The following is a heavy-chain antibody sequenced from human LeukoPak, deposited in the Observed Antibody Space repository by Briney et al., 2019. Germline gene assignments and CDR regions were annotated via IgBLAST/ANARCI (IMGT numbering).Heavy chain of an antibody. V-gene: IGHV3-21*04. D-gene: IGHD4-11*01. CDR3: ARGIDYTNYPPGDY. CDR2: ISSSSSYI. CDR1: GFTFSSYS. Sequence: GSLRLSCAASGFTFSSYSMNWVRQAPGKGLEWVSSISSSSSYIYYADSVKGRFTISRDNARNSLYLQMNSLRGEDTALYYCARGIDYTNYPPGDYWGQGTLVTVSS. J-gene: IGHJ4*02.